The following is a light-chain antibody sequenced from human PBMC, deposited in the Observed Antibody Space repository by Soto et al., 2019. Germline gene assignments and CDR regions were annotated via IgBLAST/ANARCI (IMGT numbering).Light chain of an antibody. CDR3: CSYAGGQTV. CDR1: SGDVGGYNY. J-gene: IGLJ2*01. CDR2: VVS. V-gene: IGLV2-11*01. Sequence: QSALTQPRSVSGSPGQSVTISCTGTSGDVGGYNYVSWYQHHPGKAPKLMIYVVSKRPSGVPDRFSGSKSGNTASLTISGLQAEDEADYYCCSYAGGQTVFGGGTKVTVL.